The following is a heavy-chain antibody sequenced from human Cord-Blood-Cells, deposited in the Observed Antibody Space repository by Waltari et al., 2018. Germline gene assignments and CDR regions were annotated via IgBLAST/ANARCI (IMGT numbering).Heavy chain of an antibody. V-gene: IGHV1-2*05. D-gene: IGHD3-3*01. Sequence: QVQLVQSGAEVKKPGASVKVSCKASGYTFTGYYMHWVRQAPGQGLEWMGRINPNSGGTNYATKFQGRVTMTRDTSISTAYMGLSRLRSDDTVVYYCARSELVSGYYESYFDYWGQGTLVTVSS. J-gene: IGHJ4*02. CDR1: GYTFTGYY. CDR2: INPNSGGT. CDR3: ARSELVSGYYESYFDY.